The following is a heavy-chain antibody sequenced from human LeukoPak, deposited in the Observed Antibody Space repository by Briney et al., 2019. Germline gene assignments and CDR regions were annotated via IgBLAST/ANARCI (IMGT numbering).Heavy chain of an antibody. Sequence: SETLSLTCAVSGGSISSSNWWSWVRQPPGKGLEWIGEIYHSGSTNYNPSLKSRVTISVDKSKNQFSLKLSSVTAADTAVYYCARGRPPVAGTKFDYWGQGTLVTVSS. CDR3: ARGRPPVAGTKFDY. V-gene: IGHV4-4*02. D-gene: IGHD6-19*01. J-gene: IGHJ4*02. CDR1: GGSISSSNW. CDR2: IYHSGST.